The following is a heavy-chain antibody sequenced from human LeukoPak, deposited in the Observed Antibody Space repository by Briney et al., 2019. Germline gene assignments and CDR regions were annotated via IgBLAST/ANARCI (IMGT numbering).Heavy chain of an antibody. Sequence: GGSLRLSCEATGFTFSNYGMHWVRQAPGKGLEWVAFLHYEGGKTCYTESVRGRFSISRDNSKNTVYLQLNSLRPEDTAFYYCAKATFGYCSTTSCSVFPFYMDVWGRGTTVIVSS. CDR3: AKATFGYCSTTSCSVFPFYMDV. CDR2: LHYEGGKT. J-gene: IGHJ6*03. CDR1: GFTFSNYG. V-gene: IGHV3-30*02. D-gene: IGHD2-2*03.